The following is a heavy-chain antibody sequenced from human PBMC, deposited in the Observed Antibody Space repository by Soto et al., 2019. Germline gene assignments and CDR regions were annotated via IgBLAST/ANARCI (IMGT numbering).Heavy chain of an antibody. J-gene: IGHJ3*02. Sequence: QVQLQQWGAGLLKPSETLSLTCAVFGGSVNSGNYYWSWIRQPPGKGLEWIGEMSHSGGTHFYPSRRCRVPRSVDTSKNQFSLKRSSVTDADTALYYCARVERGTATTGVDAFDIWGPGTMVTVSS. CDR3: ARVERGTATTGVDAFDI. V-gene: IGHV4-34*01. D-gene: IGHD1-1*01. CDR1: GGSVNSGNYY. CDR2: MSHSGGT.